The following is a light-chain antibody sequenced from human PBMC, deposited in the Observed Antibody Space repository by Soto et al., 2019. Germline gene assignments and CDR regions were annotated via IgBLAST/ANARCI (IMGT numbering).Light chain of an antibody. J-gene: IGKJ1*01. Sequence: LTCRASQSITSSLNWYQQKPGKAPNLLIYAATTLQGGVPSRFSGRRSGTDFTLTISSVQPEDFATYYCQQSFTTPWTFGRGTKVDIK. CDR3: QQSFTTPWT. CDR1: QSITSS. CDR2: AAT. V-gene: IGKV1-39*01.